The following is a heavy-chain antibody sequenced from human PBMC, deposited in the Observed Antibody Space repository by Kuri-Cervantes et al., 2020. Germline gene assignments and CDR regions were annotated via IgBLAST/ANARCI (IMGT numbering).Heavy chain of an antibody. V-gene: IGHV4-31*03. D-gene: IGHD2-15*01. CDR3: ARAFKPPVGLLRACAAFDI. Sequence: LRLSCTVSGGSISSGGYYWSWIRQHPGKGPEWIGYIYYSGSTYYNPSLKSRVTISVDTSKNQFSLKLSSVTAADTAVYYCARAFKPPVGLLRACAAFDIWGQGTMVTVSS. CDR2: IYYSGST. J-gene: IGHJ3*02. CDR1: GGSISSGGYY.